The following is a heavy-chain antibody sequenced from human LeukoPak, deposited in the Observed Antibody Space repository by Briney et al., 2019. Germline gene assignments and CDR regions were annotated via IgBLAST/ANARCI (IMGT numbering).Heavy chain of an antibody. CDR1: GGSFSTYY. CDR3: AREDYYDSSGYYHNWFDP. Sequence: PSETLSLTCTVSGGSFSTYYWSWIRQPAGKGLEWIGHIYTSGTTNYNPSLKSRVTMSIDTSKNQFSLKLSSVTAADTAVYYCAREDYYDSSGYYHNWFDPWGQGTLVTVSS. J-gene: IGHJ5*02. V-gene: IGHV4-4*07. CDR2: IYTSGTT. D-gene: IGHD3-22*01.